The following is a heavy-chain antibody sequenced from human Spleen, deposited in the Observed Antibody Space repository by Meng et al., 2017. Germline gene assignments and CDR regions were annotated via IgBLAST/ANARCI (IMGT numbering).Heavy chain of an antibody. CDR3: ATAVGSSSSFIVLLDH. CDR2: ISYDGSQT. D-gene: IGHD6-6*01. Sequence: QVQLVEVGGGLVQPGKSLRLSCVGTGFVFSSYSMHWVRQSPGKGLEWLALISYDGSQTFYADSVKGRFAISRHDSNNTLSLEVSSLRPEDTATYYCATAVGSSSSFIVLLDHWGRGVLVTVSS. J-gene: IGHJ4*02. CDR1: GFVFSSYS. V-gene: IGHV3-30*09.